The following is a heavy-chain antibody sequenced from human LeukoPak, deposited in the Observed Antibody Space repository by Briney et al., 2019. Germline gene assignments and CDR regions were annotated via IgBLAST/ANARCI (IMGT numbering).Heavy chain of an antibody. CDR2: IWYDGSNK. V-gene: IGHV3-33*01. CDR1: GFTFSSDG. D-gene: IGHD5-18*01. CDR3: ARVRGYSYGMYDY. Sequence: GRSLRLSCAASGFTFSSDGMHWVRQAPAKGLEWVAVIWYDGSNKYYADSVKGRFTISRDNSTNTLYLQMNSLRAEDTAVYYCARVRGYSYGMYDYWGQGTLVTVSS. J-gene: IGHJ4*02.